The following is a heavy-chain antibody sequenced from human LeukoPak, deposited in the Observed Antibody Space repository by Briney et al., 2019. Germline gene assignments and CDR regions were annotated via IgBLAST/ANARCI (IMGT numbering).Heavy chain of an antibody. D-gene: IGHD1-1*01. CDR1: GFTVSSNY. Sequence: GGSLRLSCAASGFTVSSNYMSWVRQAPGKGLEWVSVIYSGGSTYYADSVKGRFTISRDNSKNTLYLQMNSLGAEDTAVYYCARDFGNERGILDAFDIWGQGTMVTVSS. V-gene: IGHV3-66*01. CDR2: IYSGGST. CDR3: ARDFGNERGILDAFDI. J-gene: IGHJ3*02.